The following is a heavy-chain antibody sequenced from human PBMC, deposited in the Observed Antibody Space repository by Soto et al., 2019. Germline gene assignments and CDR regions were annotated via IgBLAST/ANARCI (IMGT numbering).Heavy chain of an antibody. CDR1: GFTFSNAW. CDR2: IKSKTDGGTT. Sequence: GGSLRLSCAASGFTFSNAWMNWVRQAPGKGLEWVGRIKSKTDGGTTDYAAPVKGRFTISRDDSKNTLYLQMNSLKTEDTAVYYCTAKLVPPVAGEYYYYYGMDVWGQGTTVTVSS. CDR3: TAKLVPPVAGEYYYYYGMDV. D-gene: IGHD6-19*01. J-gene: IGHJ6*02. V-gene: IGHV3-15*07.